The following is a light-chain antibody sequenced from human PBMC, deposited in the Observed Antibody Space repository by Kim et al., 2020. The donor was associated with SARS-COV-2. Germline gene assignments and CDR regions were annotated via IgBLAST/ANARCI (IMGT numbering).Light chain of an antibody. CDR1: SANIGSNN. V-gene: IGLV1-44*01. CDR3: AAWDDSLNGVV. CDR2: RDN. J-gene: IGLJ2*01. Sequence: GHRVTISCFGSSANIGSNNVNWYQQLPGTAPTRLMYRDNQRPSGVPDRFSGSKSGTSASLAISGLQSEDEAAYYCAAWDDSLNGVVFGGGTQLTVL.